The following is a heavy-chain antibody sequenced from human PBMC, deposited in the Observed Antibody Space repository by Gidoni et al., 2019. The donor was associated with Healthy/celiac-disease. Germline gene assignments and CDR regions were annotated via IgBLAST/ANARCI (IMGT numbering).Heavy chain of an antibody. D-gene: IGHD3-22*01. Sequence: QVQLVQSGAEVKKPGSSVKVSCTASGGTFSSYALSWVRQAPGQGLEWMGGIIPIFGTANYAQKFQGRVTITADKSTSTAYMELSSLRSEDTAVYYCARGPHYYDSSGYYYGGLSYFDYWGQGTLVTVSS. V-gene: IGHV1-69*06. CDR1: GGTFSSYA. CDR2: IIPIFGTA. CDR3: ARGPHYYDSSGYYYGGLSYFDY. J-gene: IGHJ4*02.